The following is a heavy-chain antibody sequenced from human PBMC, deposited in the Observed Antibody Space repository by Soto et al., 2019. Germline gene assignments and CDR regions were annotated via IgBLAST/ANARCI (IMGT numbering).Heavy chain of an antibody. CDR1: GYTFTGYY. V-gene: IGHV1-2*02. CDR2: INPNSGGT. CDR3: ARGDVLRFLEWFKNYYYGMDV. D-gene: IGHD3-3*01. J-gene: IGHJ6*02. Sequence: RASVKVSCKASGYTFTGYYMHWVRQAPGQGLEWMGWINPNSGGTNYAQKFQGRVTMTRDTSISTAYMELSRLRSDDTAVYYCARGDVLRFLEWFKNYYYGMDVWGQGTTVTVSS.